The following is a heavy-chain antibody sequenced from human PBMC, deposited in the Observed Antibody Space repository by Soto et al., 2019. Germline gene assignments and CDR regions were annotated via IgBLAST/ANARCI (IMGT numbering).Heavy chain of an antibody. V-gene: IGHV3-48*02. CDR1: GFKIGSSS. CDR3: ARYYYASCGYDGIDV. Sequence: PGGSLSLSCAAFGFKIGSSSTNWVRQAPGRGLEWVAYISDMGNKTLYADYVTGRFTVSRDTAKNSLYLQRSGLRDDDRAVYYCARYYYASCGYDGIDVWGQGTTVTVSS. J-gene: IGHJ6*02. D-gene: IGHD3-22*01. CDR2: ISDMGNKT.